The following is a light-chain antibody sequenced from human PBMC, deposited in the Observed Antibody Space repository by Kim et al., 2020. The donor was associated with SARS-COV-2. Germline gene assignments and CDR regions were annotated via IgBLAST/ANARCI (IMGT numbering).Light chain of an antibody. J-gene: IGKJ3*01. Sequence: SAGDIATRSCRASQSVSSSYLAWYRRRPGQAPRLLIYGATVRATGIPDRFSGSGSGTDFTLTISRLEPEDIAAYYCQQYDNSPVTFGPGTKVDIK. CDR3: QQYDNSPVT. CDR2: GAT. V-gene: IGKV3-20*01. CDR1: QSVSSSY.